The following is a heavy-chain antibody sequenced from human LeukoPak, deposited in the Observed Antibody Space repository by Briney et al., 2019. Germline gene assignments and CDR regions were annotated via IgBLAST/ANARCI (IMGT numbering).Heavy chain of an antibody. D-gene: IGHD2-15*01. CDR1: GFTFSSYG. CDR2: ISYDGSNK. CDR3: AKEGDCSGGSCYGGLDP. Sequence: GGSLRLSCAASGFTFSSYGMHWVRQAPGQGLEWVAVISYDGSNKYYADSVKGRFTISRDNSKNTLYLQMNSLRAEDTAVYYCAKEGDCSGGSCYGGLDPWGQGTQVILSS. J-gene: IGHJ5*02. V-gene: IGHV3-30*18.